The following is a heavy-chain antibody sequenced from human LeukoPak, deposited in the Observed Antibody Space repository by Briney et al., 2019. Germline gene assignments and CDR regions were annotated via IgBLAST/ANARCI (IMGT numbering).Heavy chain of an antibody. V-gene: IGHV4-34*01. J-gene: IGHJ4*02. CDR3: ARVGREMATITSIDY. Sequence: SETLSFTCAVYGGSFSGYFWSWIRQPPGKGLEWIGEINHGGSTNSNPSLKSRVTISVDTSKNQFSLKLSSVTAADTAVYYCARVGREMATITSIDYWGQGTLVTVSS. CDR2: INHGGST. CDR1: GGSFSGYF. D-gene: IGHD5-24*01.